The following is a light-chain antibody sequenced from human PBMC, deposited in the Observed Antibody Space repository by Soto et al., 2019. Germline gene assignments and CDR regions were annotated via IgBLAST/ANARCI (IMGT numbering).Light chain of an antibody. CDR2: GAS. Sequence: EIVLTQSPGTLSLSPGERAILSCRASQTINNRYLAWYQQMPGRAPRLLIHGASSRAAGIPDRFSGSGSGTDFALTISRLEPEDFAVYYCQQYGGSPLTFGPGTKVEIK. V-gene: IGKV3-20*01. CDR1: QTINNRY. J-gene: IGKJ3*01. CDR3: QQYGGSPLT.